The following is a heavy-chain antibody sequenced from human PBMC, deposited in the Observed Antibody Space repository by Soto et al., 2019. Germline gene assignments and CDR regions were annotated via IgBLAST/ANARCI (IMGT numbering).Heavy chain of an antibody. CDR3: ARDHYYDSSGQVGYYGMDV. D-gene: IGHD3-22*01. CDR1: GYTFTSYA. J-gene: IGHJ6*02. V-gene: IGHV1-3*05. Sequence: QVQLVQSGAEEKKPGASVKVSCKASGYTFTSYAMHWVRQAPGQRLEWMGWINAGNGNTKYSQKFQGRVTITRDTAASTAYMERSSLRSEDTAVYYCARDHYYDSSGQVGYYGMDVWGQGTTVTVSS. CDR2: INAGNGNT.